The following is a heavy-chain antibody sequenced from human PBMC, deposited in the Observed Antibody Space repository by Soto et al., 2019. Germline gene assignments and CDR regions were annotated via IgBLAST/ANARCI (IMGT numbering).Heavy chain of an antibody. V-gene: IGHV3-33*01. CDR1: GFTFSTYV. D-gene: IGHD6-13*01. CDR2: TWYDESNK. CDR3: AREGKSSSWYDHLEDEYYFDY. J-gene: IGHJ4*02. Sequence: PGGSLRLSCAASGFTFSTYVMHWVRQAPGKGLEWVAVTWYDESNKYYVDSVKGRFTISRDNAKNSLYLQMNSLRAEDTAVYYCAREGKSSSWYDHLEDEYYFDYWGQGTLVTVSS.